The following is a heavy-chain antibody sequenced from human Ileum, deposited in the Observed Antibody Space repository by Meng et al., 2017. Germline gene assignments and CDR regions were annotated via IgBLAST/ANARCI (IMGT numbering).Heavy chain of an antibody. CDR2: ISFDGSNK. Sequence: QVHLVESGGGVVHPGRSLRLSCAASWFTFSSYAVHWVRQAPGKGLEWVAVISFDGSNKYYIDSVKGRFTISRDNSKNTVFLQMGSLRAEDTALYYCARGLPYYDSTDYYRLDYWGQGTLVTVSS. V-gene: IGHV3-30-3*01. CDR1: WFTFSSYA. J-gene: IGHJ4*02. CDR3: ARGLPYYDSTDYYRLDY. D-gene: IGHD3-22*01.